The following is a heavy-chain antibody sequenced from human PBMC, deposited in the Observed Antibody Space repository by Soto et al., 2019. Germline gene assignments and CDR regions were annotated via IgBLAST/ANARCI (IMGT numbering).Heavy chain of an antibody. J-gene: IGHJ6*02. Sequence: ASVKVSCKASGYTFTRSGISWVRQAPGQGLEWMGWISTYNGDTNYAQTFQGRVTMTTDTSTSTVHMEVRSLRSDDTAVYYCAREGVAPYYYYGMDFWGQGTPVIVSS. CDR1: GYTFTRSG. D-gene: IGHD5-12*01. V-gene: IGHV1-18*01. CDR3: AREGVAPYYYYGMDF. CDR2: ISTYNGDT.